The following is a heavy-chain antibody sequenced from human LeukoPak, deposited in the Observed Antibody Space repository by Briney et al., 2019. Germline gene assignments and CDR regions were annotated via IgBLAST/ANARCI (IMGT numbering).Heavy chain of an antibody. Sequence: SETLSLTCTVSGGSINSYYWSWIRQAPGKGLEWIGNIDYSGSSNYNPSLKSRVTISEDTSKNQFSLKLSSVTAADTAVYYCAGGGYYSRLIDYWGQGALVTVSS. CDR1: GGSINSYY. CDR2: IDYSGSS. V-gene: IGHV4-59*01. J-gene: IGHJ4*02. CDR3: AGGGYYSRLIDY. D-gene: IGHD3-3*01.